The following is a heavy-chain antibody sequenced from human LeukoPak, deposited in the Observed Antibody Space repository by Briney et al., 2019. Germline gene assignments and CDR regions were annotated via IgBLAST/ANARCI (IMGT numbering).Heavy chain of an antibody. CDR2: ISGSGDTT. CDR3: AKELTTERTPGVDS. J-gene: IGHJ4*02. D-gene: IGHD4-17*01. CDR1: GFTFSSYS. V-gene: IGHV3-23*01. Sequence: PGGSLRLSCTASGFTFSSYSMSWVRQGPGTGLEWDSAISGSGDTTFYADSVKGRFTISRDNSKKTLYLQVNSLRAEDTAVYFCAKELTTERTPGVDSWGQGTLVTVSS.